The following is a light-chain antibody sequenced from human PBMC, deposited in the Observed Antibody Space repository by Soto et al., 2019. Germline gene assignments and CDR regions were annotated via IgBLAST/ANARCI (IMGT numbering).Light chain of an antibody. V-gene: IGKV1-5*03. Sequence: DIQMTQSPSTLSGSVGDRVTITCRASQTSSSWLAWYQQKPGKAPKLLIYKASTLKSGVPSRFSGSGSGTEFTLTISSLQPDDFATYYCQQYNSYSGTFGQGTKVGI. CDR3: QQYNSYSGT. J-gene: IGKJ1*01. CDR2: KAS. CDR1: QTSSSW.